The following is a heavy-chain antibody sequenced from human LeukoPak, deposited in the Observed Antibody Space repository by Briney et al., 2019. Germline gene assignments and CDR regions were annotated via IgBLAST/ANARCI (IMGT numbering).Heavy chain of an antibody. D-gene: IGHD1-26*01. CDR2: INSDGSST. J-gene: IGHJ6*03. CDR3: ARDPYSGNYGDYYYHYMDV. Sequence: GGSLRLSCAASGFTFSSYWMHWVRHAPGRGLVWVSRINSDGSSTIYADSVKGRFTISRDNAKSSLYPQMNSLRDEDTAVYYCARDPYSGNYGDYYYHYMDVWGKGTTVTISS. CDR1: GFTFSSYW. V-gene: IGHV3-74*01.